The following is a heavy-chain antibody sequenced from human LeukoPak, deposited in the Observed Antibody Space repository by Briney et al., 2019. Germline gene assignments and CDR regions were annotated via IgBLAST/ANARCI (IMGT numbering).Heavy chain of an antibody. CDR3: AKGPGPGPFDY. CDR2: ISGSGGST. J-gene: IGHJ4*02. Sequence: GGSLRLSCAATGFTFSSYAMSWVRQAPGKGLEWVSAISGSGGSTYYAGSVKGRFTISRDNSKNTLYLQMNSLRAEDTAVYYCAKGPGPGPFDYWGQGTLVTVSS. CDR1: GFTFSSYA. V-gene: IGHV3-23*01.